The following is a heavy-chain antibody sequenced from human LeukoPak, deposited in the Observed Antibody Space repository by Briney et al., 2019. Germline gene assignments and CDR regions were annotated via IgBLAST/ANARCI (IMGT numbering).Heavy chain of an antibody. CDR3: ASRLHNWNFGDY. CDR2: IYYSGST. Sequence: SETLSLTCTVSGGSIISSSYYWGWTRQPPGKGLEWIGNIYYSGSTYYNPSLKSRVTMSVDTSKNQFSLKLSSVTAADTAVYYCASRLHNWNFGDYWGQGTLVTVSS. J-gene: IGHJ4*02. CDR1: GGSIISSSYY. D-gene: IGHD1-7*01. V-gene: IGHV4-39*01.